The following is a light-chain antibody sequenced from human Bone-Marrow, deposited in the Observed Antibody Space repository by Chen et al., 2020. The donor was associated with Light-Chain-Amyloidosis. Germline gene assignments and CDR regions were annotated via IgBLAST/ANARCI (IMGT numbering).Light chain of an antibody. CDR1: SGSIATNY. CDR2: EED. CDR3: QSYQGSSQGV. V-gene: IGLV6-57*01. Sequence: NFMLTQPHSVAESPGKTVIISCTRSSGSIATNYVQWYQQRPGSSPTTVIYEEDQRPSGVPDRFSGSIDRSSNSASLTISGLKTEDEAGYYCQSYQGSSQGVFGGGTKLTVL. J-gene: IGLJ3*02.